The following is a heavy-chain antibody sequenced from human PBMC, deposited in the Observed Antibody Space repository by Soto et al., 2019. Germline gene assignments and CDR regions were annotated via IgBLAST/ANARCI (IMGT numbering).Heavy chain of an antibody. CDR2: ISYDGSNK. V-gene: IGHV3-30-3*01. J-gene: IGHJ4*02. D-gene: IGHD2-21*02. CDR3: ATTPCGGGYCYFDF. CDR1: GFSFSSYP. Sequence: QVQLVESGGGVVQPGRSLRLSCAASGFSFSSYPIHWVRQAPGKGLEWVAFISYDGSNKYYSDSVKGRFTISRDNSKNTLYLQMNSLRDDDPAVYYCATTPCGGGYCYFDFWGQGTLVTVSS.